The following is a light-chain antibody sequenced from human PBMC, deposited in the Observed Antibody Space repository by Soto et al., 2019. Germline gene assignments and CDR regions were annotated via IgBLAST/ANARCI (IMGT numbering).Light chain of an antibody. CDR2: EGS. CDR3: CSYAAHVV. J-gene: IGLJ2*01. CDR1: SSDVGSYNL. V-gene: IGLV2-23*01. Sequence: QSALTQPASVSGSPGQSITISCTGTSSDVGSYNLVSWYQQHPGKAPKLMIYEGSKRPSGVSNRFSGSKSGNTASLTISGLQAEAEADYYCCSYAAHVVFGGGTKRTVL.